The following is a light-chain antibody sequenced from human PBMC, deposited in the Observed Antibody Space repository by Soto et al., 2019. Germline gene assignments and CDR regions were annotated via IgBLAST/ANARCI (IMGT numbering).Light chain of an antibody. CDR3: QQYGDSPPGT. Sequence: EILMTQSAATLSLSPGERAALSCRASQSVNNKLAWYQQTPGQPPRLLMYGASTRATGIPDRFSGSGSGTDFTLTISRLEPEDFALYFCQQYGDSPPGTFGQGTRLEIK. V-gene: IGKV3-20*01. J-gene: IGKJ5*01. CDR2: GAS. CDR1: QSVNNK.